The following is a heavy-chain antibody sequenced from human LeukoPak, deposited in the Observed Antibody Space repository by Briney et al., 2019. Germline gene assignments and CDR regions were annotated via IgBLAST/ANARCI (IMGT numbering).Heavy chain of an antibody. D-gene: IGHD4-17*01. CDR3: ARDPLNYGDYRNCFDP. CDR1: GYTFTSYY. Sequence: ASVKVSCKASGYTFTSYYMHWVRQAPGQGLEWMGIINPSGGSTTFAQKFQGRVTITADESTSTAYMELSSLRSEDTAVYYCARDPLNYGDYRNCFDPWGQGTLVTVSS. J-gene: IGHJ5*02. V-gene: IGHV1-46*01. CDR2: INPSGGST.